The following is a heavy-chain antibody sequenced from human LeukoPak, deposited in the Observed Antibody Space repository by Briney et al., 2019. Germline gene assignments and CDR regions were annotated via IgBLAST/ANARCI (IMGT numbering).Heavy chain of an antibody. Sequence: GESLKISCKGSGYRFSTYWIGWVRQMPGKGLEWMGMIYPGDSDTRYSSSFQGQVTISADKSISTAYLQWSRLKASDTAMYYCARQGDESDPVDYWGQGTLVTVSS. CDR2: IYPGDSDT. J-gene: IGHJ4*02. CDR3: ARQGDESDPVDY. CDR1: GYRFSTYW. V-gene: IGHV5-51*01. D-gene: IGHD2-21*01.